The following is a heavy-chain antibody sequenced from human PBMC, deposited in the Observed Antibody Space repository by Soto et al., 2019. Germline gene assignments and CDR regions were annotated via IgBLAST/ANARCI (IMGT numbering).Heavy chain of an antibody. V-gene: IGHV1-69*06. CDR1: GYSFSSHA. CDR2: IIPVFGTP. Sequence: QVQLEQSGSEVKKSGSSVNVSCKASGYSFSSHAITWVRQAPGQGLEWMGGIIPVFGTPSYAQKFQGRVTIAADKSPNTSYLELRSLRSEDTAVYYCARGGALSTSWYWGDGLDSWGQGTQVTVSS. J-gene: IGHJ4*02. D-gene: IGHD6-13*01. CDR3: ARGGALSTSWYWGDGLDS.